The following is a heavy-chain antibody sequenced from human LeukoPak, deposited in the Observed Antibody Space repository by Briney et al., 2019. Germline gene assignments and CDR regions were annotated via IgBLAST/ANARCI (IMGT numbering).Heavy chain of an antibody. CDR3: ARDAQRGFDYSNSLQY. V-gene: IGHV3-33*01. D-gene: IGHD4-11*01. CDR1: GFTFSHYG. CDR2: IWSDGTNK. J-gene: IGHJ4*02. Sequence: GGSLRLSCAASGFTFSHYGMRWARQAPGKGLEWVAVIWSDGTNKYYADSVKGRFSISRDDSQKRVFLQMNSLRAEDTAVYYCARDAQRGFDYSNSLQYWGQGALVTVSS.